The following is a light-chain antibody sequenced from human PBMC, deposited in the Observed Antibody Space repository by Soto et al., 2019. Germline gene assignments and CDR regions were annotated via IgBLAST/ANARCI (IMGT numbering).Light chain of an antibody. CDR2: GTS. CDR3: QHYGSSIYP. Sequence: ENVLTQSPGTLSLSPGERATLSCRASQSVDSSYLAWYQQKPGQAPRLLIYGTSSRATGIPDRFSGSGSGTDITITINRLELEDFAVYYCQHYGSSIYPFGQGTKLEIK. J-gene: IGKJ2*01. CDR1: QSVDSSY. V-gene: IGKV3-20*01.